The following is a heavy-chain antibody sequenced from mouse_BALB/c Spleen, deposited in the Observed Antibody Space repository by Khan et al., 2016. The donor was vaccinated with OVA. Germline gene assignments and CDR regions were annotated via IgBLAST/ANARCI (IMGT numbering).Heavy chain of an antibody. V-gene: IGHV5-6-5*01. CDR2: ISSSGST. CDR1: GFTFSSYV. CDR3: GREAYRYDEYYFDY. J-gene: IGHJ2*01. Sequence: VELEQSGGGLVKPGGSLKLSCEVSGFTFSSYVMSWIRQSPEKRLEWVASISSSGSTSYQNRMMSRITISRDNDRKVVYLLMSSLRSDDVAMYYCGREAYRYDEYYFDYWGQGTTLTVSS. D-gene: IGHD2-14*01.